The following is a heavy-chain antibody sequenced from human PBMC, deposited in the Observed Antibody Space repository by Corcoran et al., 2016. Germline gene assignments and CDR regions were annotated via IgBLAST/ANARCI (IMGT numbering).Heavy chain of an antibody. D-gene: IGHD3-10*01. Sequence: EVQLVESGGGLVKPGGSLRLSCAASGFTFNNAWMSWVRQAPGKGLEWVGRIQSKSDGGTAEYAAPVKGRFIIPRDDSNNTLYLQMNSLKTEDTAVYYCTTDRGALTHWGQGTLVTVSS. CDR2: IQSKSDGGTA. CDR1: GFTFNNAW. J-gene: IGHJ4*02. CDR3: TTDRGALTH. V-gene: IGHV3-15*01.